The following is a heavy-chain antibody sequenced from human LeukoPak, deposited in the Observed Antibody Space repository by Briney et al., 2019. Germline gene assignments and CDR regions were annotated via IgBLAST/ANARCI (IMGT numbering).Heavy chain of an antibody. J-gene: IGHJ1*01. CDR1: GGSISSSSYY. V-gene: IGHV4-39*07. CDR3: ARMYIKWGRYLQH. Sequence: SETLSLTCTVSGGSISSSSYYWGWIRQPPGKGLEWIGSIYYSGSTYYNPSLKSRVIISVDKSKNQFSLKLSSVTAADTAVYYCARMYIKWGRYLQHWGQGTLVTVSS. D-gene: IGHD1-26*01. CDR2: IYYSGST.